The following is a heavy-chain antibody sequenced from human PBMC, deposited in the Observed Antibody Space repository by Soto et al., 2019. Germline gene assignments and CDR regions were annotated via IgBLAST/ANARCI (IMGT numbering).Heavy chain of an antibody. V-gene: IGHV3-30-3*01. CDR1: GFTFSSYA. D-gene: IGHD3-22*01. CDR2: ISYDGSNK. CDR3: ARGQYYYDSSGYYLDY. J-gene: IGHJ4*02. Sequence: QVQLVESGGGVVQPGRSLRLSCAASGFTFSSYAMHWVRQAPGKGLEWVAVISYDGSNKYYADSVKGRFTISRDNSKNTLYLLMNSLRAEDTAVYYCARGQYYYDSSGYYLDYWGQGTLVTVSS.